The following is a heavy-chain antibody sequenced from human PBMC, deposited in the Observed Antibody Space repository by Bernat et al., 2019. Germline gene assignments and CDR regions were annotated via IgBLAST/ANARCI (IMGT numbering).Heavy chain of an antibody. V-gene: IGHV3-15*07. CDR2: IKSKTDGGTT. Sequence: EVQLVESGGGLVKPGGSLRLPCAASGFTFINAWMNWVRQAPGKGLEWVGRIKSKTDGGTTDYAAPVKGRFTISRDDSKNTLYLQMNSLKTEDTAVYYCTTVQYYYDSSGFYYFDYWGQGTLVTVSS. CDR1: GFTFINAW. D-gene: IGHD3-22*01. J-gene: IGHJ4*02. CDR3: TTVQYYYDSSGFYYFDY.